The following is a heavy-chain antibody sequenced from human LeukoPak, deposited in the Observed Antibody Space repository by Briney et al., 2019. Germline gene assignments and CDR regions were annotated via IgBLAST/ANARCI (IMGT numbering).Heavy chain of an antibody. Sequence: ASETLSLTCTVSGGSISSSSYYWGWIRQPPGKGLEWIVSIYYSGSTYYNPALKSRGTISVDTSKNQFSLKLSSVTAADKAVYYCAGAPDYDFWSGYYYYFDYWGQGTLVTVSS. V-gene: IGHV4-39*01. CDR1: GGSISSSSYY. CDR3: AGAPDYDFWSGYYYYFDY. CDR2: IYYSGST. D-gene: IGHD3-3*01. J-gene: IGHJ4*02.